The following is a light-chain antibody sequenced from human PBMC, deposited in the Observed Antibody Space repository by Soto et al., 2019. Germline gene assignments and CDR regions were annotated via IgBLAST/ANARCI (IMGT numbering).Light chain of an antibody. CDR3: CSYAGSYTGV. V-gene: IGLV2-11*01. CDR2: DVS. CDR1: KSGVGGYNY. J-gene: IGLJ1*01. Sequence: APEQPRSVSGSPSQSAPNPSTRKKSGVGGYNYVSWYQQHPGKAPKLMIYDVSKRPSGVPDRFSGSKSGNTASLTISGLQAEDEADYYCCSYAGSYTGVFGTGTKVTVL.